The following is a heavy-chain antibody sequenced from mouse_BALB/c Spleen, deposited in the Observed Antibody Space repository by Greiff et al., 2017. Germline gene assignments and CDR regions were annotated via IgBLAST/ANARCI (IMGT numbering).Heavy chain of an antibody. CDR2: ISSGSSTI. V-gene: IGHV5-17*02. CDR1: GFTFSSFG. Sequence: VQLKESGGGLVQPGGSRKLSCAASGFTFSSFGMHWVRQAPEKGLEWVAYISSGSSTIYYADTVKGRFTISRDNPKNTLFLQMTSLRSEDTAMYYCARAYYAMDYWGQGTSVTVSS. CDR3: ARAYYAMDY. J-gene: IGHJ4*01.